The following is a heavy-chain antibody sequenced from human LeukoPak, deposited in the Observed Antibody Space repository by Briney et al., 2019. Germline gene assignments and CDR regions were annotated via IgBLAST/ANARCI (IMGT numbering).Heavy chain of an antibody. Sequence: SETLSLTCTVSGGSISSSSYYWGFIRQPPGKGLEWIGSIYYSGTTYYNPSLKSRVTISVDTSKNQFSLKLSSVTAADTAVYYCASVLRFLEWSRNYYYYMDVWGKGTTVTVSS. CDR3: ASVLRFLEWSRNYYYYMDV. J-gene: IGHJ6*03. CDR2: IYYSGTT. D-gene: IGHD3-3*01. CDR1: GGSISSSSYY. V-gene: IGHV4-39*01.